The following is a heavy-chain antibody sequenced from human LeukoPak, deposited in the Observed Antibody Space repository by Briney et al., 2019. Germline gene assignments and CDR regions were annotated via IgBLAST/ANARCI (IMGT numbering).Heavy chain of an antibody. J-gene: IGHJ3*02. V-gene: IGHV3-21*01. D-gene: IGHD1-26*01. CDR2: ISSSSSYI. CDR1: GFTFSSYS. Sequence: GGSLRLSCAASGFTFSSYSMNWVRQAPGKGLEWVSSISSSSSYIYYADSVKGRFTISRDNAKNSLYLQMNSLRAEDTAVYYCARMGALDAFDIWGQGTMVTVSS. CDR3: ARMGALDAFDI.